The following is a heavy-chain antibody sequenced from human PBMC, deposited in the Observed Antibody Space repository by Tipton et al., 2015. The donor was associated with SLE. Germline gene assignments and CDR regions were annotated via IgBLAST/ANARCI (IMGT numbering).Heavy chain of an antibody. J-gene: IGHJ4*02. D-gene: IGHD3-16*02. V-gene: IGHV4-39*07. CDR1: GGSISSSSYY. Sequence: LRLSCTVSGGSISSSSYYWGWIRQPPGKGLEWIGSIYYSGSTYYNPSLKSRVTISVDTSKNQFSLKLSSVTAADTAVYYCAKGLIMITFGGVIVFHPFDYWGQGTLVTVSS. CDR3: AKGLIMITFGGVIVFHPFDY. CDR2: IYYSGST.